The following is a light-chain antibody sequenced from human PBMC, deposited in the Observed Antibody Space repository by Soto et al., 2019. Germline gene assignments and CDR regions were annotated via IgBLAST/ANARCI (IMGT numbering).Light chain of an antibody. J-gene: IGKJ1*01. CDR2: DAS. V-gene: IGKV3-15*01. CDR3: LQYFRWWT. CDR1: QSLSSS. Sequence: EIVMTQSPATLSVSPGERATLSCRASQSLSSSLAWYQQKPGQAPRLIIYDASTRATDIPARFSGSGSGTEFTLTISSLQTEDSAVYYCLQYFRWWTFGQRTKVEIK.